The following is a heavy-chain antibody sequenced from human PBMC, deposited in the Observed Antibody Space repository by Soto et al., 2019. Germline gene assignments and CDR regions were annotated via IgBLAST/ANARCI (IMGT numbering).Heavy chain of an antibody. Sequence: GSLKISCKGSGYSFTSYWIGWVRQMPGKGLEWMGIIYPGDSDTRYSPSFQGQVTISADKSISTAYLQWSSLKASDTAMYYCARRLGTGIVVVPAALEFDYWGQGTLVTVSS. D-gene: IGHD2-2*01. CDR1: GYSFTSYW. CDR2: IYPGDSDT. V-gene: IGHV5-51*01. CDR3: ARRLGTGIVVVPAALEFDY. J-gene: IGHJ4*02.